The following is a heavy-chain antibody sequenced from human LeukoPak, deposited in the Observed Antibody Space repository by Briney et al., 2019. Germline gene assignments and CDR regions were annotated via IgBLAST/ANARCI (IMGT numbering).Heavy chain of an antibody. CDR1: GDTFTSYG. J-gene: IGHJ4*02. CDR3: ARGASLAPNFDY. CDR2: ISAYNGNT. D-gene: IGHD5-24*01. V-gene: IGHV1-18*01. Sequence: ASVKVSRKASGDTFTSYGIIWVRQAPGQGLEWMGWISAYNGNTNYAQKLQGRVTMTTDTSTSTAYMELRSLRSDDTAVYYCARGASLAPNFDYWGQGTLVTVSS.